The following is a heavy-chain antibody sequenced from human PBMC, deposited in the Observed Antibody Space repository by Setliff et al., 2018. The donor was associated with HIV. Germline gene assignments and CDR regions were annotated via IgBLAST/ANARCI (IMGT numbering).Heavy chain of an antibody. D-gene: IGHD2-2*01. CDR3: AREPSTDHGNFDY. CDR2: INHSKHT. V-gene: IGHV4-34*01. Sequence: SETLSLTCAVYGGSFSDYNWSWIRQPPGKGLEWIAEINHSKHTIYNRSLKSRVTISVDTSKNQVSLKLNSVTAADTAVYFCAREPSTDHGNFDYWGQGTLVTVS. J-gene: IGHJ4*02. CDR1: GGSFSDYN.